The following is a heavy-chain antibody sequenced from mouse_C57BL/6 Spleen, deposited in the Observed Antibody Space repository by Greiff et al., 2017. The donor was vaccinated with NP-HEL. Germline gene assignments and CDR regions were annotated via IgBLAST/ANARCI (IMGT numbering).Heavy chain of an antibody. CDR3: ATDRYYYAMAY. CDR2: IWGDGST. Sequence: VNVVESGPGLVAPSQSLSITCTVSGFSLTSYGVSWVRQPPGKGLEWLGVIWGDGSTNYHSALISRLSISKDNSQSQVFLILNSLQTDDTATYYCATDRYYYAMAYWGQGTSVTVSS. J-gene: IGHJ4*01. V-gene: IGHV2-3*01. CDR1: GFSLTSYG.